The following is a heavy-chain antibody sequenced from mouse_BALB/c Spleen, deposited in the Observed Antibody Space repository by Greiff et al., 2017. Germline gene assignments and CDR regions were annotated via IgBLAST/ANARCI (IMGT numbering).Heavy chain of an antibody. J-gene: IGHJ2*01. Sequence: EVQGVESGGGLVKPGGSLKLSCAASGFTFSSYAMSWVRQTPEKRLEWVASISSGGSTYYPDSVKGRFTISRDNARNILYLQMSSLRSEDTAMYYCARGKLWSNFDYWGQGTTLTVSS. CDR2: ISSGGST. CDR1: GFTFSSYA. V-gene: IGHV5-6-5*01. CDR3: ARGKLWSNFDY. D-gene: IGHD1-1*02.